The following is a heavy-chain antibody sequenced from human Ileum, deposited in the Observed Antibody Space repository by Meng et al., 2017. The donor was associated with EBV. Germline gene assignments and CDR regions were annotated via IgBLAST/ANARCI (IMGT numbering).Heavy chain of an antibody. J-gene: IGHJ4*02. CDR1: GGSFSGYY. CDR2: INHSGST. D-gene: IGHD6-13*01. CDR3: ARGFYTYGSSCFDY. Sequence: HVRLRQWRAGLLNPSETLSYTCAVYGGSFSGYYWTWIRQPPGKGLEWIGEINHSGSTNYNPSLKSRVTISVDKNQFSLKLSSVTAADTAVYYCARGFYTYGSSCFDYWGQGTLVTVSS. V-gene: IGHV4-34*01.